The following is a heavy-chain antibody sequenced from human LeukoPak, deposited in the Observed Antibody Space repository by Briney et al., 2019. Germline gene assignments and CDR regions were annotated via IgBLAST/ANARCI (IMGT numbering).Heavy chain of an antibody. Sequence: SVKVSCKASGGTFSSYAISWVRQAPGPGLEWVGGIIPIFGTANYAQKFQGRVTITADESTSTAYMELSSLRSEDTAVYYCARSADIAGATYGYWGQGTLVTVSS. CDR1: GGTFSSYA. J-gene: IGHJ4*02. D-gene: IGHD1-26*01. CDR3: ARSADIAGATYGY. V-gene: IGHV1-69*13. CDR2: IIPIFGTA.